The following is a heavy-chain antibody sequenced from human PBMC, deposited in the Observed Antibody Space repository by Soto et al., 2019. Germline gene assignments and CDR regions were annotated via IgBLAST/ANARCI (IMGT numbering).Heavy chain of an antibody. CDR3: ASPKIAFYNWFDP. D-gene: IGHD3-3*02. CDR1: GGSFSGYY. Sequence: SETLSLTCAVYGGSFSGYYWTWIRQPPGTGLEWIGEINHSGSTNYNPSLKSRVTISVDTSKNQFSLKLTSVTAADTAVYYCASPKIAFYNWFDPWGQGTLVTV. V-gene: IGHV4-34*01. CDR2: INHSGST. J-gene: IGHJ5*02.